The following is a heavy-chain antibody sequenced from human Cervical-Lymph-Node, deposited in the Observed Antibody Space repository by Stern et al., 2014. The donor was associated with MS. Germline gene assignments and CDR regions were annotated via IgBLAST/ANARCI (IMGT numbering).Heavy chain of an antibody. Sequence: EVQLLESGGGLVQPGGSLRISCKSSGFTFYNYAMSWVRQAPGKGLQWVSAITSSCGCTYYSDSVKGRFTISRDNSRDTLHLQMNSLRADDTATYYCAQSIAGASGWYFQTHWGLGTPVTVSS. D-gene: IGHD6-19*01. J-gene: IGHJ4*02. CDR1: GFTFYNYA. CDR3: AQSIAGASGWYFQTH. V-gene: IGHV3-23*01. CDR2: ITSSCGCT.